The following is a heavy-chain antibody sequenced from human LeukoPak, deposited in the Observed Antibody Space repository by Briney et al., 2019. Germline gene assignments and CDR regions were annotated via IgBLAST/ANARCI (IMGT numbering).Heavy chain of an antibody. CDR3: ARESVSSIAARYYYYYGMDV. J-gene: IGHJ6*02. CDR1: GYTFTSYD. CDR2: MNPNSGNT. V-gene: IGHV1-8*01. D-gene: IGHD6-6*01. Sequence: ASAKVSCKASGYTFTSYDINCVRQATGQGLEWMGWMNPNSGNTGYAQKLQGRVTMTRNTSISTGYMELSSLRSEDTAVYYCARESVSSIAARYYYYYGMDVWGQGTTVTVSS.